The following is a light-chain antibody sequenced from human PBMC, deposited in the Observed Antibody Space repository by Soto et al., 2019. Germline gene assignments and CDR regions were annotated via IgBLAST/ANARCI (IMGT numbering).Light chain of an antibody. J-gene: IGKJ2*01. V-gene: IGKV1-5*01. Sequence: DIQMTQSPSTVSASIGDRVTITCRASQSISRWLAWYQQKPGKAPNLLIYGASTLESGVPSKFSGSGSETEFTLTISSLKPDDFATYYCQQYNTFPGSTFGQGTKLEIK. CDR2: GAS. CDR3: QQYNTFPGST. CDR1: QSISRW.